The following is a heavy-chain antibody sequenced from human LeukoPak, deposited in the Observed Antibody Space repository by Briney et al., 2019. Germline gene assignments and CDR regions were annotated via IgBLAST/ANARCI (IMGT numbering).Heavy chain of an antibody. CDR3: AELGITMIGGV. D-gene: IGHD3-10*02. CDR1: GFTFSRYS. J-gene: IGHJ6*04. Sequence: PGGSLRLSCAASGFTFSRYSMNWVRQAPGKGLEWVSYISSSGSTIYCADSVKGRFTISRDNAKNSLYLQMNSLKAEDTAVYYCAELGITMIGGVWGKGTTVTISS. V-gene: IGHV3-48*04. CDR2: ISSSGSTI.